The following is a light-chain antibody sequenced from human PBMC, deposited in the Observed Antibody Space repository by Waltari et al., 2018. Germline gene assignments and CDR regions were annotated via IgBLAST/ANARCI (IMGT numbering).Light chain of an antibody. CDR2: DAS. CDR3: QQTYTTPRT. J-gene: IGKJ1*01. Sequence: DMQMTQSPYSLSASVEDRVTITCRASQKISSYLNWYQQKPGTATRLLIYDASRLQSGVPSRFSGSGSGTDFTLTISGLQPEDFGTYYCQQTYTTPRTFGQGTKVETK. CDR1: QKISSY. V-gene: IGKV1-39*01.